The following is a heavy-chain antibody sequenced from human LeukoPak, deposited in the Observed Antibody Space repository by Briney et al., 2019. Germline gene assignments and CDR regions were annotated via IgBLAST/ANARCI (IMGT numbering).Heavy chain of an antibody. CDR1: GFTFSGYG. Sequence: GGSLRLSCAASGFTFSGYGMHWVRQAPGKGLEWVAFIRCDGDNKYYTDSVKGRFTISRDNSKNTLYLQMNSLRAEDTAVYYCAKPHFDSWGQGTLVTVSS. V-gene: IGHV3-30*02. CDR2: IRCDGDNK. CDR3: AKPHFDS. J-gene: IGHJ4*02.